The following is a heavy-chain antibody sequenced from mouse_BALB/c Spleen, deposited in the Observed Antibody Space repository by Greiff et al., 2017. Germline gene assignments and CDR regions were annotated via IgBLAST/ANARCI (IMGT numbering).Heavy chain of an antibody. CDR3: ARGDYGSSYAWFAY. CDR1: GFSLTSYG. J-gene: IGHJ3*01. D-gene: IGHD1-1*01. V-gene: IGHV2-9*02. Sequence: VKLVESGPGLVAPSQSLSITCTVSGFSLTSYGVHWVRQPPGKGLEWLGVIWAGGSTNYNSALMSRLSISKDNSKSQVFLKMNSLQTDDTAMYYCARGDYGSSYAWFAYWGQGTLVTVSA. CDR2: IWAGGST.